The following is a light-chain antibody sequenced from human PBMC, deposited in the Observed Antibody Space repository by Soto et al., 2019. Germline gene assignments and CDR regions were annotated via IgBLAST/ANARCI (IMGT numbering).Light chain of an antibody. V-gene: IGKV1-39*01. CDR3: QQSYSTPWT. CDR1: QSISSY. J-gene: IGKJ1*01. CDR2: AAS. Sequence: DIQMTQSPSSLSASVGDRFTITCRASQSISSYLNWYQQKPGKAPKLLIYAASSLQSGVPSRFSGRGSGTDFTLTISSLQPEDFATYYCQQSYSTPWTFGQGTKVEIK.